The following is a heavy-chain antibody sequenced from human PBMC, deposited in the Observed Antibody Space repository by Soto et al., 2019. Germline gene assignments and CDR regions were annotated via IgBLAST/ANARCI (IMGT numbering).Heavy chain of an antibody. CDR3: ARDRSQYSSGGEDY. D-gene: IGHD6-19*01. CDR1: GFSFSSYW. CDR2: IKQDGSEK. J-gene: IGHJ4*02. V-gene: IGHV3-7*01. Sequence: PGGSLRLSCAASGFSFSSYWMSWVRQAPGKGLEWVANIKQDGSEKYYVDSVKGRFTISRDNAKNSLYLQMDSLRAEDTAVYFCARDRSQYSSGGEDYWGQGTLVTVSS.